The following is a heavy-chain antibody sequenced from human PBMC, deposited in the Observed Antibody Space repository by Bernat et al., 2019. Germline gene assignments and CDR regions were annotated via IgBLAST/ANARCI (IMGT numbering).Heavy chain of an antibody. V-gene: IGHV3-7*03. CDR1: GFTFSSYW. J-gene: IGHJ3*02. CDR3: ASDDYGDYGDAFDI. D-gene: IGHD4-17*01. CDR2: IKQDGSEK. Sequence: EVQLVESGGGLVQPGGSLRLSCAASGFTFSSYWMSWVRQAPGKGLEWVANIKQDGSEKYYVDSVKGRFTIYRDNAKSSLYLQMNGLRAEDTAVYYCASDDYGDYGDAFDIWGQGTMVTVSS.